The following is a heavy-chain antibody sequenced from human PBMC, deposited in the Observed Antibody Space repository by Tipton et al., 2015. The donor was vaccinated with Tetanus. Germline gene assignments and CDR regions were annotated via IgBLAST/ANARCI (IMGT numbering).Heavy chain of an antibody. J-gene: IGHJ4*02. CDR2: ISYDGRNK. Sequence: SLRLSCAASGFTFSSYVMHWVRQAPGKGLEWVAVISYDGRNKFYADSVKGRFTISRDNSKNTLYLQMNSLRAEDTAVYYCAKGMFCGGGSCHSLAFHYGGQGTLVTVSS. V-gene: IGHV3-30*18. D-gene: IGHD2-15*01. CDR3: AKGMFCGGGSCHSLAFHY. CDR1: GFTFSSYV.